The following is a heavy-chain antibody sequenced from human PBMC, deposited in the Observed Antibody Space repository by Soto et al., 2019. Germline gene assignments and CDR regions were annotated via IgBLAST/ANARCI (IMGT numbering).Heavy chain of an antibody. CDR3: ARRYCSSTSCYNDY. CDR1: GGSISSYY. D-gene: IGHD2-2*01. J-gene: IGHJ4*02. V-gene: IGHV4-59*01. Sequence: SETLSLTCTVSGGSISSYYWSWIRQPPGKGLERIGYIYYSGGTNYNPSLKSRVTISVDTSKNQFSLKLTSVTAADTAVYYCARRYCSSTSCYNDYWGQGTLVTVS. CDR2: IYYSGGT.